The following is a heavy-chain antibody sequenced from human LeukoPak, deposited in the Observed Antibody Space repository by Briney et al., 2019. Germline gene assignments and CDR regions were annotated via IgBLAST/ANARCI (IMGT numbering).Heavy chain of an antibody. Sequence: GGSLRLSCAASGFTFSSYAMSWVRQAPGKGLEWVSAISGSGGSTYYADSVKGRFTISRDNSKSTLYLQMNSLRAEDTAVYYCASETGYFDWLVSPLYYYYGMDVWGKGTTVTVSS. CDR3: ASETGYFDWLVSPLYYYYGMDV. D-gene: IGHD3-9*01. CDR1: GFTFSSYA. CDR2: ISGSGGST. J-gene: IGHJ6*04. V-gene: IGHV3-23*01.